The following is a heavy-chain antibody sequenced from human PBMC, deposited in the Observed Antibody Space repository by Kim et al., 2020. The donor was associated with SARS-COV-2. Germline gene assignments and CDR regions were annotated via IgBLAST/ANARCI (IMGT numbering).Heavy chain of an antibody. CDR2: IYDSGST. J-gene: IGHJ3*02. CDR1: GGSISSGGYY. D-gene: IGHD6-6*01. Sequence: SETLSLTCTVSGGSISSGGYYWSWIRQHPGKGLEWIGYIYDSGSTYYNPSLKSRVTISVDTSKNQFSLKLSSVTAADTAVYYCARDVEYSSAFGAFDIWGQGTMCTVSS. CDR3: ARDVEYSSAFGAFDI. V-gene: IGHV4-31*03.